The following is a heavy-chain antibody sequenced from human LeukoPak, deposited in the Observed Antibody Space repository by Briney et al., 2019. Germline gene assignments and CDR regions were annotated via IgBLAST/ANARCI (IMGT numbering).Heavy chain of an antibody. CDR3: ARVCCGIAARPGYLQH. CDR2: INHSGST. J-gene: IGHJ1*01. V-gene: IGHV4-34*01. D-gene: IGHD6-6*01. CDR1: GGSFSGYY. Sequence: SETLSLTCAVYGGSFSGYYWSWIRQPPGKGLEWIGEINHSGSTNYNPSPKSRVTISVDTSKNQFSLKLSSVTAADTAVYYCARVCCGIAARPGYLQHWGQGTLVTVSS.